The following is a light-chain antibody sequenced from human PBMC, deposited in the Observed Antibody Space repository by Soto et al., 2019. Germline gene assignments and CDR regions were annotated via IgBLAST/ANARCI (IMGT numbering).Light chain of an antibody. CDR1: SSDVGGYNY. CDR3: SSYTSSGALYV. CDR2: DVS. J-gene: IGLJ1*01. V-gene: IGLV2-14*01. Sequence: QSVLTQPASVSGSPGQSITISCTGTSSDVGGYNYVSWYQQHPGKAPKLMIYDVSYRPSGVSNRFSGSKSGNTASLTISGLQAEDKADYYCSSYTSSGALYVFGTGTKVTVL.